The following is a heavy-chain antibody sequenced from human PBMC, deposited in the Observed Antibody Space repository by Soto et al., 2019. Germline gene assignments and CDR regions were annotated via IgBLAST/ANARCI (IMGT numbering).Heavy chain of an antibody. Sequence: PSETLSLTCTVSGGSITSSSYYWGWIRQPPGEGLEWIGTISYSGISHYTPSLKSRVTMSVDASKKQFSLQLTSVTAADTAIYYCERRAYGMDVWGQGTTVTVSS. CDR3: ERRAYGMDV. CDR1: GGSITSSSYY. J-gene: IGHJ6*02. CDR2: ISYSGIS. V-gene: IGHV4-39*01. D-gene: IGHD3-16*01.